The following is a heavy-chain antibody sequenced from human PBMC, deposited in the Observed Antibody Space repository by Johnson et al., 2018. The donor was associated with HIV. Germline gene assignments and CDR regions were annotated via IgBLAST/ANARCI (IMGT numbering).Heavy chain of an antibody. CDR1: GFTFSSYG. Sequence: QVQLVESGGGVVQPGGSLRLSCAASGFTFSSYGMHWVRQAPGKGLEWVAFIRYDGSNKYYADSVKGRFTISRDNSKNTLYLQMNSLRVEDTAVYYCARERGISGGFDFWGQGTRVSVSS. CDR3: ARERGISGGFDF. J-gene: IGHJ3*01. V-gene: IGHV3-30*02. D-gene: IGHD2-15*01. CDR2: IRYDGSNK.